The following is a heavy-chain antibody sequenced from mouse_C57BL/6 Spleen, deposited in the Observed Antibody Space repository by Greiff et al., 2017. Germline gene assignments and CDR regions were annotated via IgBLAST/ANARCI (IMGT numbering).Heavy chain of an antibody. Sequence: VQLQQSGPELVKPGASVKISCKASGYAFSSSWMNWVQQRPGKGLEWIGRIYPGDGDTNYNGKFKGKATLTADKSSSTAYMQLSSLTSEDSAVYFCAREGTVEGFAYWGQGTLVTVSA. D-gene: IGHD1-1*01. V-gene: IGHV1-82*01. CDR1: GYAFSSSW. CDR3: AREGTVEGFAY. J-gene: IGHJ3*01. CDR2: IYPGDGDT.